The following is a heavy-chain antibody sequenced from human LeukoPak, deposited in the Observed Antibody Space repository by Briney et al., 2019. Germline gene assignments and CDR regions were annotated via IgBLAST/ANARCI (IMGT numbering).Heavy chain of an antibody. J-gene: IGHJ4*02. D-gene: IGHD3-10*01. CDR2: ISGSGGST. V-gene: IGHV3-23*01. Sequence: GGSLRLSCAASGFTFSSYAMSWVRQAPGKGLEWVSAISGSGGSTHYADSVKGRFTISRDNSKNTLYLQMNSLRAEDTAVYYCAKSFGESHSGDYWGQGTLVTVSS. CDR1: GFTFSSYA. CDR3: AKSFGESHSGDY.